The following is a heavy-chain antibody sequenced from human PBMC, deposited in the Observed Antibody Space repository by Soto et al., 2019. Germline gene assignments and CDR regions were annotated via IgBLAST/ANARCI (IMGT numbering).Heavy chain of an antibody. J-gene: IGHJ4*02. CDR1: GYTFTSYG. CDR2: ISAYNGNT. CDR3: ARAGAITISGVVTRNFDY. Sequence: ASVKVSCKASGYTFTSYGISWVRQAPGQGLEWMGWISAYNGNTNYAQKLQGRVTMTTDTSTSTAYMELRSLRSDDTAVYYCARAGAITISGVVTRNFDYWGQGTLVTVSS. V-gene: IGHV1-18*01. D-gene: IGHD3-3*01.